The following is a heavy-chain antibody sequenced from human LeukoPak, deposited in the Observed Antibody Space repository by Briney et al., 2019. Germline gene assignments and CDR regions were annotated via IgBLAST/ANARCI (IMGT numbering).Heavy chain of an antibody. J-gene: IGHJ6*03. Sequence: EASVKVSCKASGYTFTGYYMHWVRQAPGQGLEWMGWINPNSGGTNYAQKFQGRVTMTRDTSISTAYMELSRLRSDDTAVYYCARDNVGVDGYNYDYYYMDVWGKGTTVTVSS. D-gene: IGHD5-24*01. CDR2: INPNSGGT. CDR1: GYTFTGYY. V-gene: IGHV1-2*02. CDR3: ARDNVGVDGYNYDYYYMDV.